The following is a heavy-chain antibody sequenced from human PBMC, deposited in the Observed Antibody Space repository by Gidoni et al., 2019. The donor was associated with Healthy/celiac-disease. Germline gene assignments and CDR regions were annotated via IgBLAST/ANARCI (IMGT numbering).Heavy chain of an antibody. CDR1: GGSISSSSYY. J-gene: IGHJ4*02. CDR2: IYYSGST. V-gene: IGHV4-39*07. Sequence: QLQLQESGPGLVKPSETLSLTCTVSGGSISSSSYYWGWIRQPPGKGLEWIGSIYYSGSTYYNPSLKSRVTISVDTSKNQFSLKLSSVTAADTAVYYCARDYYDSSGYKTFDYWGQGTLVTVSS. CDR3: ARDYYDSSGYKTFDY. D-gene: IGHD3-22*01.